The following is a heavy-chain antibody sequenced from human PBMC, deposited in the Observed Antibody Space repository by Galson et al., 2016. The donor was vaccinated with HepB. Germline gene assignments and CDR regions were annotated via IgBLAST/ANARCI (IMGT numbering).Heavy chain of an antibody. D-gene: IGHD3-22*01. CDR1: GFTVSSTY. Sequence: SLRLSCAASGFTVSSTYMGWVRQAPGKGLEWVSVTYSGGNTYYADSVKGRFTISRDNSKNTLYLQMKSLRAEDTAVYYCARDPYHDGSGYYLAFDIWGQGTMVTVSS. CDR2: TYSGGNT. J-gene: IGHJ3*02. V-gene: IGHV3-53*01. CDR3: ARDPYHDGSGYYLAFDI.